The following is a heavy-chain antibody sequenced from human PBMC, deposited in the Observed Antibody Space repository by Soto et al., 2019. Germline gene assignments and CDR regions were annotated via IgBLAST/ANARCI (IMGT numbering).Heavy chain of an antibody. CDR2: VFYSGST. Sequence: PSETLSLTCTVSGASISSHYWSWIRQPPGKGLQWIGYVFYSGSTNYNPSLKSRVTISVDTSKNQFSLKLNSVTAADTAVYYCARGGFSVNDLAPFDYWGQGTLVTVSS. CDR3: ARGGFSVNDLAPFDY. V-gene: IGHV4-59*11. D-gene: IGHD5-12*01. CDR1: GASISSHY. J-gene: IGHJ4*02.